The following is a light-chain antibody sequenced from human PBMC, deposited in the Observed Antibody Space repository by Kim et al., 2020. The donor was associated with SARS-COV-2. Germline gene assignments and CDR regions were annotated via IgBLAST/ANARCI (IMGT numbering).Light chain of an antibody. Sequence: VTIAGSGSSSDVGSHFVKWYQQRPGTAPTVFIYNDNQRPSGVPDRVSGSRSGTSASLAISGLQSEDEADYYCATWDVSLNGGVFGGGTQLTVL. CDR3: ATWDVSLNGGV. CDR1: SSDVGSHF. CDR2: NDN. V-gene: IGLV1-44*01. J-gene: IGLJ3*02.